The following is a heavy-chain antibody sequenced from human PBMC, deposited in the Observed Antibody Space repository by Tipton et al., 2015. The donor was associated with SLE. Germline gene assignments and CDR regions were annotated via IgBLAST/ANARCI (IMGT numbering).Heavy chain of an antibody. Sequence: TLSLTCTISGGSISSSSYYWGWIRQPPGKGLEWIGSIYYSGSTYYNSSLKSRVTISVDTSKNQFSLKLSSVTAADTAVYYCARQGLVPAAMVGYWGQGTLVTVSS. CDR3: ARQGLVPAAMVGY. J-gene: IGHJ4*02. D-gene: IGHD2-2*01. V-gene: IGHV4-39*01. CDR1: GGSISSSSYY. CDR2: IYYSGST.